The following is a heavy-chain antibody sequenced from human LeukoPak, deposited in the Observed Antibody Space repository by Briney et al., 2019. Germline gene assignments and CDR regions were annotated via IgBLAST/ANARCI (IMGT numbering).Heavy chain of an antibody. D-gene: IGHD3-22*01. J-gene: IGHJ5*02. CDR3: ARLYDSSGYTNWLDP. Sequence: PSETLSLTCTVSGGSTSSHYWSWIRQPPGKGLEWIGYIYYSGSSKYNPSLKSRVTISVDTSKNQFSLKLSSVTAADTAVYYCARLYDSSGYTNWLDPWGQGTLVTVSP. CDR1: GGSTSSHY. CDR2: IYYSGSS. V-gene: IGHV4-59*11.